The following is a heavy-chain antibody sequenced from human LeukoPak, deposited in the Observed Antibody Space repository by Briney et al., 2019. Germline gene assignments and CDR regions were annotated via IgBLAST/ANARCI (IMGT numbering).Heavy chain of an antibody. CDR3: ARYSSGWYNYYYYMDV. CDR1: GYTFTSYD. D-gene: IGHD6-19*01. CDR2: MNPNSGNT. V-gene: IGHV1-8*01. J-gene: IGHJ6*03. Sequence: ASVKVSCKASGYTFTSYDINWVRQATGQGLEWMGWMNPNSGNTGYAQKFQGRVTMTRNTSISTAYMELSSLRSEDTAVYYCARYSSGWYNYYYYMDVWGKGTTVTISS.